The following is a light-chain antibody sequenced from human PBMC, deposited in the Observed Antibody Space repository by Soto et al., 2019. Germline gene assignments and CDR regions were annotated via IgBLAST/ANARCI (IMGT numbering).Light chain of an antibody. CDR3: LLYMNGGSVV. J-gene: IGLJ3*02. Sequence: QTVVTQEPSFSVSPGGTVTLTCGLNSGSVSTNYYPAWYQQTPGQAPRALIYHTDTRCSGVPDRFSGSILGNKAALTISGAQADDESDYYCLLYMNGGSVVFGGGTKLTVL. CDR2: HTD. CDR1: SGSVSTNYY. V-gene: IGLV8-61*01.